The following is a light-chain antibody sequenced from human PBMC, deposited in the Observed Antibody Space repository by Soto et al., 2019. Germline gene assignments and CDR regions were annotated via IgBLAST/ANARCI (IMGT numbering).Light chain of an antibody. CDR2: EVT. CDR1: SSDVGGYDY. V-gene: IGLV2-8*01. Sequence: QSALTQPPSASGSPGQSVTISCTGTSSDVGGYDYVSWYQQHPGNAPKLVIYEVTKRPSGVPDRFSGSKSGNTASLTVSGLQADDEADYYCSSYAGSNKLVFGGGTKLTVL. J-gene: IGLJ3*02. CDR3: SSYAGSNKLV.